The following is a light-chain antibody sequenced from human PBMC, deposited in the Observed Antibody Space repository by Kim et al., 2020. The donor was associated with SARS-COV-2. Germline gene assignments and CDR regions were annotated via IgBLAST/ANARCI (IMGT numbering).Light chain of an antibody. CDR3: QQYAT. CDR1: QSVSSSY. Sequence: TLSLSAGERATLSCRARQSVSSSYLAWYQQKPGQAPRLLSYGASSRATGIPDRFSGSGSGTDFTLTISRLEPEDFAVYYCQQYATFGQGTKVDIK. V-gene: IGKV3-20*01. J-gene: IGKJ1*01. CDR2: GAS.